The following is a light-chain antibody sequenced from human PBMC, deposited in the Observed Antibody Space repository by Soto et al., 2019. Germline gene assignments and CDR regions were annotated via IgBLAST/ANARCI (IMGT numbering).Light chain of an antibody. CDR3: QQYYSYPLT. J-gene: IGKJ4*01. V-gene: IGKV1-5*01. CDR1: QSISRC. CDR2: DAS. Sequence: DIQMTQSPSTLSASVGDRVTITGRASQSISRCFAWYQQKPGQAPKLLIYDASTLESGVPSRFSGRGSGTDFTLTISCLQSEDFATYYCQQYYSYPLTFGGGTKVDI.